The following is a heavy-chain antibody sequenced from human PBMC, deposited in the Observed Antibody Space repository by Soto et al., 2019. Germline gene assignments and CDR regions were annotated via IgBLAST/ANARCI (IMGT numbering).Heavy chain of an antibody. CDR2: ITDSGNTI. CDR1: GFTFSNYG. J-gene: IGHJ4*02. Sequence: EVQLVESGGGLVQPGGSLRLSCAASGFTFSNYGMNWVRQAAGKGPEWLSYITDSGNTIYYADSVKGRFTISRDNAKNSLYPQMNSLRDEDTAVYYCTSRLAYWGQGTLVTVSS. V-gene: IGHV3-48*02. CDR3: TSRLAY.